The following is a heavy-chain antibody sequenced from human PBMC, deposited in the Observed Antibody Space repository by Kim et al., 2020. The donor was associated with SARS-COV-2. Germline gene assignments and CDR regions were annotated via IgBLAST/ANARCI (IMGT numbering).Heavy chain of an antibody. Sequence: GGSLRLSCAASGFSFSSYAMSWVRQAPGKGLEWVEAMSATSGTTYYADSVQGRFVMSRDNSQSTLHLQMNSLTVEDTAVYYCAKDFGGGRVYFYSRGQG. CDR2: MSATSGTT. CDR3: AKDFGGGRVYFYS. D-gene: IGHD3-10*01. J-gene: IGHJ4*02. V-gene: IGHV3-23*01. CDR1: GFSFSSYA.